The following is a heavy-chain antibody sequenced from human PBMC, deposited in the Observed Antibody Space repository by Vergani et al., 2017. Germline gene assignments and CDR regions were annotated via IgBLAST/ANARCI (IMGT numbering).Heavy chain of an antibody. J-gene: IGHJ3*02. CDR2: INPSGGST. CDR3: ARDVNGAYCGDDCYSGAVDAFDI. CDR1: GYTFTSYY. V-gene: IGHV1-46*01. Sequence: QVQLAQSGAAVKKPGASVKVSCKASGYTFTSYYMHWVRQAPGQGLEWMGIINPSGGSTSYAQKFQGRVTMTRDTSTSTVYMELSSLRSEDTAVYYCARDVNGAYCGDDCYSGAVDAFDIWGQGTMVTVSS. D-gene: IGHD2-21*02.